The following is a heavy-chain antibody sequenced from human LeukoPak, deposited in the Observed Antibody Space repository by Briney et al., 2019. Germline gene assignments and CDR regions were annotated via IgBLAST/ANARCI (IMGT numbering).Heavy chain of an antibody. CDR1: GFTFSSYA. CDR3: AKGRNEDGDAALNY. Sequence: GGSLRLSCAASGFTFSSYAMSWVRQAPGKGLERVSSISGSGGNTFYADSVKGRFTISRDNSKNTLYLQMNSLRAEDTAAYHCAKGRNEDGDAALNYWGQGTLVTVSS. CDR2: ISGSGGNT. D-gene: IGHD4-17*01. J-gene: IGHJ4*02. V-gene: IGHV3-23*01.